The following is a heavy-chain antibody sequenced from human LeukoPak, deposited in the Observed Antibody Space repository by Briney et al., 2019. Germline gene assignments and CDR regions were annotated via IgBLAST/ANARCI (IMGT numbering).Heavy chain of an antibody. V-gene: IGHV1-46*01. CDR1: GYTFSSYY. D-gene: IGHD6-6*01. J-gene: IGHJ3*02. Sequence: ASVKVSCKASGYTFSSYYMHWVRQAPGQGLEWMGIINPSGGSTSYAQKFQGRVTMTRDTSTSTVYMELSSLRSEDTAVYYCARVSPPYSRSSGLIIWGQGTMVTVSS. CDR3: ARVSPPYSRSSGLII. CDR2: INPSGGST.